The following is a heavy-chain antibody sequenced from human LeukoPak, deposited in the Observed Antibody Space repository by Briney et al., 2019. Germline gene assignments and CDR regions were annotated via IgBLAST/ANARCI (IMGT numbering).Heavy chain of an antibody. CDR1: GYSFSSYG. Sequence: ASVKVSCKASGYSFSSYGFSWVRQAPGQGLEWMGWISAYNGNTNYAQKLQGRVTMTTDTSTSTAYMELRSLRSDDTAVYYCARGIAMAATEYYFDYWVRGTLVTVSS. V-gene: IGHV1-18*01. D-gene: IGHD6-19*01. J-gene: IGHJ4*02. CDR3: ARGIAMAATEYYFDY. CDR2: ISAYNGNT.